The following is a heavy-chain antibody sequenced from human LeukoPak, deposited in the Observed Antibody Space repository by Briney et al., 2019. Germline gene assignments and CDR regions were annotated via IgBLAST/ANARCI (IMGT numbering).Heavy chain of an antibody. Sequence: GASVKVSCKASGYTFTSYGISWVRQAPGQGLEWMGWISAYNGNTDYAQELQGRVTMTTDTSTSTAYMELRSLRSDDTAVYYCARVEGPEMATISIEWGVDYWGQGTLVTVSS. CDR2: ISAYNGNT. V-gene: IGHV1-18*01. J-gene: IGHJ4*02. CDR1: GYTFTSYG. CDR3: ARVEGPEMATISIEWGVDY. D-gene: IGHD5-24*01.